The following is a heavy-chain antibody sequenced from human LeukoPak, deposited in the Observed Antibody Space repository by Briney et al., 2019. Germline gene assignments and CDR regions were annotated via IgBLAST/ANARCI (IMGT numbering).Heavy chain of an antibody. CDR3: ARDGKGITGTTYPSY. V-gene: IGHV3-23*01. D-gene: IGHD1-7*01. CDR1: GFTFSSYA. Sequence: GGSLRLSCAASGFTFSSYAMSWVRQAPGKGLEWVSAISGSGGSTYYADSVKGRFTISRDNAKNTLYVQMNSLRAEDTAVYYCARDGKGITGTTYPSYWGQGALVTVSS. J-gene: IGHJ4*02. CDR2: ISGSGGST.